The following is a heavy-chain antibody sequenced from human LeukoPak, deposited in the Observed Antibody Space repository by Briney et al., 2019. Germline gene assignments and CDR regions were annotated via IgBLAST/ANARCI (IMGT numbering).Heavy chain of an antibody. CDR1: GFTFSSYG. Sequence: GGSLRLSCAASGFTFSSYGMHWVRQAPGKGLEWVAFIRYDGSNKYYADSVKGRFTISRDNSKNTLYLQMNSLRAEDTAVYYCAKDLNYYDSSGYYPTNDAFDIWGQGTMVTVSS. CDR3: AKDLNYYDSSGYYPTNDAFDI. D-gene: IGHD3-22*01. CDR2: IRYDGSNK. J-gene: IGHJ3*02. V-gene: IGHV3-30*02.